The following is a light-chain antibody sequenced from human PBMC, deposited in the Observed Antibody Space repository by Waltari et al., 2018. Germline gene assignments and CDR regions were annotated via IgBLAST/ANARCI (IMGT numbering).Light chain of an antibody. CDR1: PPNIGNNY. V-gene: IGLV1-51*02. CDR2: EDS. CDR3: GTWDSSLSGAV. Sequence: QSVLTQPPSVSAAPGQRVTISCPGGPPNIGNNYVSWYRQFPGTAPKLLIYEDSERPSGVPGRFSGSKSGTSATLDITGLQAGDEADYYCGTWDSSLSGAVFGGGTHLTVL. J-gene: IGLJ7*01.